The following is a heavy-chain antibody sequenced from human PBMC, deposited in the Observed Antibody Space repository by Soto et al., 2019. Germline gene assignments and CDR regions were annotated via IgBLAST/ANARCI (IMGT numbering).Heavy chain of an antibody. Sequence: GGSLRLSCAASGFTFSNYGIHWVRQAPGKGLEWVAVIWYDGSSKFYADSVKGRFTISRDNSKNTLYLQMNSLRVEDTAVYYCARDFVGGDYHFDYWGQGTLVTVSS. CDR1: GFTFSNYG. J-gene: IGHJ4*02. CDR3: ARDFVGGDYHFDY. V-gene: IGHV3-33*01. CDR2: IWYDGSSK. D-gene: IGHD2-21*02.